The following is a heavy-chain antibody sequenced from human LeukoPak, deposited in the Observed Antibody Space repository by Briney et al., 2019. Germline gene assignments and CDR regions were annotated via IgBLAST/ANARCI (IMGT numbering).Heavy chain of an antibody. V-gene: IGHV1-58*01. CDR1: GFTFTSXX. CDR3: AAKYYYDSSGYYEFDY. CDR2: XVVGSGNT. J-gene: IGHJ4*02. D-gene: IGHD3-22*01. Sequence: SVKVSCKASGFTFTSXXXXXXXQXXXXXXXXXXXXVVGSGNTNYAQKFXXRVTXTRDMSTSTAYMELSSLRSEDTAVYYCAAKYYYDSSGYYEFDYWGQGTLVTVSS.